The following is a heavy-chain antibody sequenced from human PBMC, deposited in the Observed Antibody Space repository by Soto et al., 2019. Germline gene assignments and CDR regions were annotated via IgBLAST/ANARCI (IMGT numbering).Heavy chain of an antibody. CDR2: IYWDDDK. CDR1: GFSLSTPGVG. Sequence: QITLKESGPTLVKPTQTLTLTCTFSGFSLSTPGVGVGWIRQPPGKALEWLALIYWDDDKLYSPSLKSRLTITKDTSTNQVVLTLTNMGPVDTGTYYCAHTGASCSSGVCYTERPFQHWGQGTLITVSS. CDR3: AHTGASCSSGVCYTERPFQH. V-gene: IGHV2-5*02. J-gene: IGHJ1*01. D-gene: IGHD2-8*01.